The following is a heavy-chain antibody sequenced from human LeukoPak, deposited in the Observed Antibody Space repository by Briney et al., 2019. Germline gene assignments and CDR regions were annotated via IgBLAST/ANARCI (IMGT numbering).Heavy chain of an antibody. Sequence: GGSLRLSCAASGFTVSSNYMSWVRQAPGKGLEWISAISGSGDRTHYADSVKGRFTISRDNSKNTLYLQINSLRAEDTAVYYCAKPSSGNYPPTGYWGQGTLVTVSS. D-gene: IGHD1-26*01. CDR1: GFTVSSNY. J-gene: IGHJ4*02. CDR2: ISGSGDRT. CDR3: AKPSSGNYPPTGY. V-gene: IGHV3-23*01.